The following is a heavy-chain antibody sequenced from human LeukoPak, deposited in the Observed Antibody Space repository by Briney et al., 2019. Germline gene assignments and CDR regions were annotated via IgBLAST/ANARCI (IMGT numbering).Heavy chain of an antibody. Sequence: GESLKISCKLSGYTFTTYWIGWVRQMPGKGLEWMGIIYPTDSDARYSPSFQGQVTISADKSISTAYLQWSSLKTSDTAMYYCARQGGPADYWGQGTLVTVSS. CDR2: IYPTDSDA. CDR1: GYTFTTYW. J-gene: IGHJ4*02. V-gene: IGHV5-51*01. CDR3: ARQGGPADY. D-gene: IGHD3-16*01.